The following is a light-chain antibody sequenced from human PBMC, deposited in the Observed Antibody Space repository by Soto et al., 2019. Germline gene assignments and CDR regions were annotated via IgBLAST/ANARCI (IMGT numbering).Light chain of an antibody. CDR3: QQYNSYDMWS. Sequence: DIQMTQSPSTLSASVGDRVTITSRASQSISTWLAWYQQKPGKAPKLLIYGASSLESGVPSRFSGSGSGTEFTLTISSLQPDDFATYYCQQYNSYDMWSFGQGTKVELK. CDR2: GAS. CDR1: QSISTW. J-gene: IGKJ1*01. V-gene: IGKV1-5*01.